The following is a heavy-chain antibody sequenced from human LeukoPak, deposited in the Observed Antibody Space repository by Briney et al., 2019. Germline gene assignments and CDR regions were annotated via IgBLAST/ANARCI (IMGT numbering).Heavy chain of an antibody. CDR3: ARAPPGGWYGSLDY. Sequence: GGSLRLSCAASGFTFSSYSMNWVRPAPGKGLTWVSLISSSSSSIFYADSVKGRFTISRASAKNSLYLQMNSLRGEDTAVYYCARAPPGGWYGSLDYWGQGTLVTVSS. J-gene: IGHJ4*02. V-gene: IGHV3-21*01. CDR1: GFTFSSYS. CDR2: ISSSSSSI. D-gene: IGHD6-19*01.